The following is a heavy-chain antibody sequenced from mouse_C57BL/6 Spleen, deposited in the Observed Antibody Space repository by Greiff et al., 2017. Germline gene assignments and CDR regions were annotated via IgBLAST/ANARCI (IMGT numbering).Heavy chain of an antibody. CDR3: ARDGEGARDN. V-gene: IGHV1-64*01. CDR2: IHPNSGST. CDR1: GYTFTSYW. D-gene: IGHD1-1*01. J-gene: IGHJ4*01. Sequence: QVHVKQPGAELVKPGASVKLSCKASGYTFTSYWMHWVKQRPGQGLEWIGMIHPNSGSTNYNEKFKSKATLTVDKSSSTAYMQLSSLTSEDSAVXYCARDGEGARDNWGQGTSVPVSS.